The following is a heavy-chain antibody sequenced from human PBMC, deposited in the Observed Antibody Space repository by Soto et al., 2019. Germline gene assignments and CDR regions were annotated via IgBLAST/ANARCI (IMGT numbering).Heavy chain of an antibody. J-gene: IGHJ6*03. D-gene: IGHD6-19*01. V-gene: IGHV1-18*01. CDR1: GYSFTNYG. CDR3: ARDRGVAPPVAGNINYYYYMNA. Sequence: QAPLVQSGAEVKKPGASVTVSCKASGYSFTNYGITWVRQAPGQGLEWMGWISGFNGNTHYAQKLQGRVTMTTDASTSTVYKELRSLRSDDTAVYYCARDRGVAPPVAGNINYYYYMNAWGKGTTVTVSS. CDR2: ISGFNGNT.